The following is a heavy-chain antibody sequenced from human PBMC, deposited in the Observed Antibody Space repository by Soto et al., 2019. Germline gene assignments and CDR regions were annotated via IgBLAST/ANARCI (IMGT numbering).Heavy chain of an antibody. CDR2: ISGSGGST. D-gene: IGHD3-9*01. CDR3: AKPTDYDILTGYSKPGYFDY. J-gene: IGHJ4*02. V-gene: IGHV3-23*01. Sequence: GGSLRLSCAASGFTFSSYAMSWVRQAPGKGLEWVSAISGSGGSTYYADSVKGRFTISRDNSKNTLYLQMNSLRAEDTAVYYCAKPTDYDILTGYSKPGYFDYWGQGTLVTSPQ. CDR1: GFTFSSYA.